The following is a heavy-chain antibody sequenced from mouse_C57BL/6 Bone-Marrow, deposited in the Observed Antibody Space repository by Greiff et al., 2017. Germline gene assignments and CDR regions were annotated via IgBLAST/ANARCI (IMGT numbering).Heavy chain of an antibody. Sequence: VQLQQSVAELVRPGASVKLSCTASGFNIKNTYMHWVKQRPEQGLEWIGRIDPANGNTKYAPKFQGKATITADTSSNTAYLQLSRLTSADTAIYYCARYHYSNYDYIDYWGQGTTLTVSS. CDR1: GFNIKNTY. V-gene: IGHV14-3*01. CDR2: IDPANGNT. J-gene: IGHJ2*01. CDR3: ARYHYSNYDYIDY. D-gene: IGHD2-5*01.